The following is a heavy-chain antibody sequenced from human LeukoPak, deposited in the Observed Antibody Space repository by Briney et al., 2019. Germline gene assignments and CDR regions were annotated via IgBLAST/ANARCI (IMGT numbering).Heavy chain of an antibody. CDR1: GFTFSRYW. Sequence: GGSLRLSCAVSGFTFSRYWMHWVRQAPGKGLVWVSHINSDGSDTTYADSVKGRFTISRGNAKNTLYLQMNSLRAEDTAVYYCTKEDRLGYNYAYGVDVWGQGTTVTVSS. J-gene: IGHJ6*02. V-gene: IGHV3-74*03. CDR3: TKEDRLGYNYAYGVDV. D-gene: IGHD5-24*01. CDR2: INSDGSDT.